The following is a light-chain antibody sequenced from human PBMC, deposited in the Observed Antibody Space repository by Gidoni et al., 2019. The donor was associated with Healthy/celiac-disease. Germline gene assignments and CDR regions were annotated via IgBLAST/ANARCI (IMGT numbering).Light chain of an antibody. Sequence: EIVLTQSPATLSLSPGEGATLSCRARQSVSSYLAWYQQKPGQAPRLLIYDASNRATGIPARFSGSGSETDFTLTISSLEPEDFAVYYCQQRSNWPGAFGPGTKVDIK. CDR3: QQRSNWPGA. J-gene: IGKJ3*01. CDR1: QSVSSY. V-gene: IGKV3-11*01. CDR2: DAS.